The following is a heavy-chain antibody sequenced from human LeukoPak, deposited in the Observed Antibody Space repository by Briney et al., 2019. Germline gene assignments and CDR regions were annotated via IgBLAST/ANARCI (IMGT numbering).Heavy chain of an antibody. J-gene: IGHJ4*02. CDR3: ARDFDQGGADYYFAY. D-gene: IGHD3-9*01. CDR1: GFTFSSHW. Sequence: GGSLRLSCAASGFTFSSHWMNWVRQAPGKGLEWVANIKQDGSEKYYVDSVKGRFTISRDNAKNSLYLQMNSLRAEDTAVYYCARDFDQGGADYYFAYWGQGTLVTVSS. CDR2: IKQDGSEK. V-gene: IGHV3-7*01.